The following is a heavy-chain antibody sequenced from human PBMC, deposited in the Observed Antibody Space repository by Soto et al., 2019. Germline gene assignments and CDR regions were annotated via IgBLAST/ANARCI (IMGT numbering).Heavy chain of an antibody. V-gene: IGHV5-10-1*01. CDR1: GYSFTSYW. CDR2: IDPSDSYT. CDR3: ARQGVEVGATPPNWFDP. J-gene: IGHJ5*02. Sequence: GESLKISCKGSGYSFTSYWISWVRQMPGKGLEWMGRIDPSDSYTNYSPSFQGHVTISADKSISTAYLQWSSLKASDTAVYYCARQGVEVGATPPNWFDPWGQGTLVTVSS. D-gene: IGHD1-26*01.